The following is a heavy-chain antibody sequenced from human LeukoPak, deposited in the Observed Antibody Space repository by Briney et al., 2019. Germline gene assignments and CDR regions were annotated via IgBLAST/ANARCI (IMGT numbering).Heavy chain of an antibody. Sequence: GRSLRLSCAASGFTFSSYGMHWVRQAPGKGLEWVAVIWYDGSNKYYADSVKGRFTISRDNSKNTLYLQMNSLRAEDTAVYYCAKNGRYCSSTSCQSYWYFDLWGRGTLVTVSS. CDR1: GFTFSSYG. D-gene: IGHD2-2*01. CDR2: IWYDGSNK. J-gene: IGHJ2*01. V-gene: IGHV3-33*06. CDR3: AKNGRYCSSTSCQSYWYFDL.